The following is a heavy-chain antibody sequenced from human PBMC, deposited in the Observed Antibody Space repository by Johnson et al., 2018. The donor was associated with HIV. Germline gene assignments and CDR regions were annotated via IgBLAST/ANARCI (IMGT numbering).Heavy chain of an antibody. CDR1: GFTFDDYA. J-gene: IGHJ3*02. Sequence: VQLVESGGGVVRPGGSLRLSCAASGFTFDDYAMHWVRQAPGKGLEWVSGISWNSGSIGYADSVKGRFNISRDISKNTLYLEMYSLRADDTAVYYCARESSPWGGDYAGYGLDIWGQGTRVAVSS. CDR3: ARESSPWGGDYAGYGLDI. CDR2: ISWNSGSI. D-gene: IGHD4-17*01. V-gene: IGHV3-9*01.